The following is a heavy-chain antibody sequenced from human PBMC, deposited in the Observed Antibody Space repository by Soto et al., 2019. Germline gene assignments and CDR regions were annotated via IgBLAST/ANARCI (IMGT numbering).Heavy chain of an antibody. CDR3: ATSNYGERD. D-gene: IGHD3-10*01. V-gene: IGHV3-23*01. CDR2: VSGSGDST. J-gene: IGHJ4*02. CDR1: GFTLSEYG. Sequence: ELQVLESGGGLVQPGGSLRLTCAASGFTLSEYGTSWVRQAPGKGLEWVSFVSGSGDSTYYTDSVKGRFTISRDSSKNTVCLQMNSLRAEDTAAYYCATSNYGERDWGQGTLVTVSS.